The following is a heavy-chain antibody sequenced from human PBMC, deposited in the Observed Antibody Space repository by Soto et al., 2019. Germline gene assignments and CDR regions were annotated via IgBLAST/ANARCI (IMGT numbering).Heavy chain of an antibody. J-gene: IGHJ6*02. V-gene: IGHV4-59*12. CDR3: ARDEPSITIFGVVRSMDV. Sequence: SETLSLTCTVSGDSISSNYWSWIRQPPGKGLEWIGYIYYSGNPTYNPSFKSRVTMSVDRSKNQFSLRLSSLTAADTAVYYCARDEPSITIFGVVRSMDVWGQGTTVTVSS. D-gene: IGHD3-3*01. CDR1: GDSISSNY. CDR2: IYYSGNP.